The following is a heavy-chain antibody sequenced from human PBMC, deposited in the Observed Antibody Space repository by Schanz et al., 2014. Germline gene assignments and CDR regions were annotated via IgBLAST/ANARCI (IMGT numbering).Heavy chain of an antibody. CDR2: TSTDGTKT. Sequence: VQLVESGGGLVQPGGSLRLSCAASGFSFSTYAMHWVRQAPGQGLEKVAVTSTDGTKTYYAASVRGRFTISRDNSKNTVYLQMNSLRAEDTAVYFCAKDRWRATVMVDAFDIWGQGTKVTVSS. CDR1: GFSFSTYA. V-gene: IGHV3-30*04. D-gene: IGHD4-4*01. J-gene: IGHJ3*02. CDR3: AKDRWRATVMVDAFDI.